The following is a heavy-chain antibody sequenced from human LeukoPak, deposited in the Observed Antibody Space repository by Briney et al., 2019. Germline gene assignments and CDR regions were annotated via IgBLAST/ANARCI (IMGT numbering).Heavy chain of an antibody. D-gene: IGHD1-7*01. Sequence: GASVKASCKASGYTFTSYDINWVRQATGQGLEWMGWINPNSGGTNYAQKFQGRVTMTRDTSISTAYMELSRLRSDDTAVYYCARNYDAFDIWGQGTMVTVSS. J-gene: IGHJ3*02. CDR1: GYTFTSYD. V-gene: IGHV1-2*02. CDR3: ARNYDAFDI. CDR2: INPNSGGT.